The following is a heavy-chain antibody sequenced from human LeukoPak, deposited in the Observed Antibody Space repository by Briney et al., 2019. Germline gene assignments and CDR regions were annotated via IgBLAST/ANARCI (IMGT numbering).Heavy chain of an antibody. Sequence: PGGSLRLSCAASAFSFSTYTMNWVRQAPGKGLEWVSSITGSSSYISYADSVKGRFTISRDNAKNSLYLQMNSLRAEDTAVYYCARSGSYYRSGSYYSDYWGQGTLVTVSS. CDR3: ARSGSYYRSGSYYSDY. D-gene: IGHD3-10*01. V-gene: IGHV3-21*01. CDR1: AFSFSTYT. CDR2: ITGSSSYI. J-gene: IGHJ4*02.